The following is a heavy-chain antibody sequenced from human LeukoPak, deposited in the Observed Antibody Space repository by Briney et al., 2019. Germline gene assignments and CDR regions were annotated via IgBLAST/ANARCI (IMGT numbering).Heavy chain of an antibody. CDR2: ISSSSSYI. J-gene: IGHJ3*02. CDR1: GFTFSNAW. V-gene: IGHV3-21*01. Sequence: GGSLRLSCAASGFTFSNAWMSWVRQAPGKGLEWVSSISSSSSYIYYADSVKGRFTISRDNAKNSLYLQMNSLRAEDTAVYYCARHGKMAADAFDIWGQGTMVTVSS. D-gene: IGHD2-8*01. CDR3: ARHGKMAADAFDI.